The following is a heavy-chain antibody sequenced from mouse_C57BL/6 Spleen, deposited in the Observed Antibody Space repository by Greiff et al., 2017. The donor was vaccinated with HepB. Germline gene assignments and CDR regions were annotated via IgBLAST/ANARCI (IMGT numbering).Heavy chain of an antibody. J-gene: IGHJ3*01. CDR2: IYPGSGST. CDR1: GYTFTSYW. D-gene: IGHD1-1*01. V-gene: IGHV1-55*01. CDR3: AREAQYYGSSSWFAY. Sequence: VQLQQSGAELVKPGASVKMSCKASGYTFTSYWITWVKQRPGQGLEWIGDIYPGSGSTNYNEKFKSKATLTVDTSSSKAYMQLSSLTSEDSAVYYCAREAQYYGSSSWFAYWGQGTLVTVSA.